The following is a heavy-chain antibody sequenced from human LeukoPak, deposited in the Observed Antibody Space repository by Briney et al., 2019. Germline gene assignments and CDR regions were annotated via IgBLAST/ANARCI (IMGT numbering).Heavy chain of an antibody. CDR2: IYTTGST. D-gene: IGHD1-26*01. J-gene: IGHJ3*02. Sequence: SETLSLTCTVSDGSITNSYWSWIRQPAGKGLEWIGRIYTTGSTNYNPSLNSRVTMSVDTSKNQFSLKLNSVTAADTAVYYCARGPRATATLAFDIWGQGTMVTVSS. V-gene: IGHV4-4*07. CDR1: DGSITNSY. CDR3: ARGPRATATLAFDI.